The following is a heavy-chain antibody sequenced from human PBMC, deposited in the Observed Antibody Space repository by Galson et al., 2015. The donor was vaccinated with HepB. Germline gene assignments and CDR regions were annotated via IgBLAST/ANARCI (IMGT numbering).Heavy chain of an antibody. D-gene: IGHD2-2*01. V-gene: IGHV3-30*18. Sequence: SLRLSCAASGFTFSSYGIHWVRQAPGKGLEWVAAISYDGNDKYYADSVKGRFTISRDNSKNTLYLQMNSLRAEDTAVYVCAKGYCITTSCPRGYFQHWGRGTLVTVSS. J-gene: IGHJ1*01. CDR2: ISYDGNDK. CDR1: GFTFSSYG. CDR3: AKGYCITTSCPRGYFQH.